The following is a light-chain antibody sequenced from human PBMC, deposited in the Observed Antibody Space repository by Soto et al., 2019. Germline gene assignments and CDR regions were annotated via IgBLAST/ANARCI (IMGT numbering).Light chain of an antibody. J-gene: IGKJ1*01. CDR3: QKYNDWPLT. CDR1: QSISTR. Sequence: DLQMTQSPSTLSSSFGDRVTITCRASQSISTRLAWYQQKTGKAPKILIYDDSSLESGVPSRFSGSASGTEFTLTISRLQSEDFALYYCQKYNDWPLTFGQGTKVDIK. V-gene: IGKV1-5*01. CDR2: DDS.